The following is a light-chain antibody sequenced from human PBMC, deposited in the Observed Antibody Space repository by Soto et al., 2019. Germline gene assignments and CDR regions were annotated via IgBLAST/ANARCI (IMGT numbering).Light chain of an antibody. CDR1: SSNIGGNT. CDR2: STN. J-gene: IGLJ2*01. Sequence: QSVLTQPPSASGTPGQRVTISCSGSSSNIGGNTVNWYQQLPGSAPKLLMYSTNQRPSGVPDRFSGSKSGTSASLAISGLQSEDEADYYCAAWDGSLNVVLFGGGT. V-gene: IGLV1-44*01. CDR3: AAWDGSLNVVL.